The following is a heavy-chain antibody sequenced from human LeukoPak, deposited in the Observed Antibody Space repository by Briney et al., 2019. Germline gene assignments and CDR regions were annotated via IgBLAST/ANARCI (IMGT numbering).Heavy chain of an antibody. CDR2: INPNSGGT. D-gene: IGHD3-10*01. CDR3: ARKTGYYGSGSRALGWFDP. J-gene: IGHJ5*02. Sequence: GASVKVSCKASGYTFTGYYMHWVRQAPGQGLEWTGWINPNSGGTNYAQKFQGRVTMTRDTSISTAYMELSRLRSDDTAVYYCARKTGYYGSGSRALGWFDPWGQGTLVTVSS. V-gene: IGHV1-2*02. CDR1: GYTFTGYY.